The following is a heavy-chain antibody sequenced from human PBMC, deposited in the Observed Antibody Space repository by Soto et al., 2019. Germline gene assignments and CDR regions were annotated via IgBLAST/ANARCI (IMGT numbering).Heavy chain of an antibody. Sequence: QVQLVQSGSEVKKPGASVKVSCKASGYTFTLYAMHWVRQAPGQRLEWMGWINAGNGNTKYSQKFQGRVTITRDTSAISAYMELSSLSYEDTVVYYCARGQLGVVSWFEPWGQGTLVTFSS. D-gene: IGHD6-6*01. CDR3: ARGQLGVVSWFEP. CDR2: INAGNGNT. J-gene: IGHJ5*02. V-gene: IGHV1-3*01. CDR1: GYTFTLYA.